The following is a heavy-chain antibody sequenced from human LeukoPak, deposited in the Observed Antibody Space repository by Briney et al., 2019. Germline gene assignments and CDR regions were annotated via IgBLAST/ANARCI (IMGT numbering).Heavy chain of an antibody. Sequence: GASVKVSCKASGYTFTRYGISWVRQAPGQGLEWMGYISSYNGNTHYAQKLQGRVTMTTETSTSTAYMELRSLRSDDTAVYYCARDRDSSGWYVYYYYGMDVWGEGTTVTVSS. CDR2: ISSYNGNT. CDR3: ARDRDSSGWYVYYYYGMDV. J-gene: IGHJ6*04. D-gene: IGHD6-19*01. CDR1: GYTFTRYG. V-gene: IGHV1-18*01.